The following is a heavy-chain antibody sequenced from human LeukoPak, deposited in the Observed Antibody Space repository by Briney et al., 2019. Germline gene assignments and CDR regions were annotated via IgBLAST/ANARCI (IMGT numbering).Heavy chain of an antibody. J-gene: IGHJ4*02. CDR3: ARDPSGYFNY. V-gene: IGHV4-61*01. Sequence: KPSETLSLTCTVSGGSVNSGNYYWSWIRQPPGKGLEWIGLIYYSGSTNYNPSLKSRVTISVDTSKNQFSLKLSSVTAADTAVYYCARDPSGYFNYWGQGTLATVSS. CDR1: GGSVNSGNYY. CDR2: IYYSGST. D-gene: IGHD3-22*01.